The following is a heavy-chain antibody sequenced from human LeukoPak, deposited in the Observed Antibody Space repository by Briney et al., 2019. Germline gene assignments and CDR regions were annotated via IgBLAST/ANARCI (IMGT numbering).Heavy chain of an antibody. V-gene: IGHV1-69*06. CDR2: IILIFGTA. Sequence: SVKVSCKASGGTFSSYAISWVRQAPGQGLEWMGGIILIFGTANYAQKFQGRVTITADKSTSTAYMELNSLRSEDTAVYYCARRVGASEGGNDFDYWGQGTLVTVSS. CDR1: GGTFSSYA. J-gene: IGHJ4*02. D-gene: IGHD4-23*01. CDR3: ARRVGASEGGNDFDY.